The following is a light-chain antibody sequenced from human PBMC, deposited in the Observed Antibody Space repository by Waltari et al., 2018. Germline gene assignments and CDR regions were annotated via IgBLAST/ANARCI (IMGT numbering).Light chain of an antibody. CDR3: GTGDSGLSGGV. CDR1: SFNFWNNF. J-gene: IGLJ3*02. Sequence: QSVLTLPPSLSAPPVHKVTISCSGSSFNFWNNFVSSSRQVPGTAPKLLIYENNKRPSGSPDQFSGPKSGTAATLGITGLQTGDEADYYCGTGDSGLSGGVLGGVTKLTVL. V-gene: IGLV1-51*02. CDR2: ENN.